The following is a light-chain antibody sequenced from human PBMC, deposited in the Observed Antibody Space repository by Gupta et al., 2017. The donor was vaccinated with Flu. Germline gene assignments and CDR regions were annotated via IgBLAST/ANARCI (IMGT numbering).Light chain of an antibody. CDR3: QYYDSSLSGAV. Sequence: QSVLTQPPSVSGAPGQRVTISCTGSSSNIGAGYDVQWYQQLPGTAPKLLIDGNINRPSGVPDRFAGSKSGTSASLAITGLQAEDEADYYCQYYDSSLSGAVFGGGTKLTVL. J-gene: IGLJ3*02. CDR2: GNI. CDR1: SSNIGAGYD. V-gene: IGLV1-40*01.